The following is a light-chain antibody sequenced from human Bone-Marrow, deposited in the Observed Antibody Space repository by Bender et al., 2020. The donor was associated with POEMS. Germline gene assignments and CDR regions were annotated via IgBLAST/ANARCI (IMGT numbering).Light chain of an antibody. J-gene: IGLJ3*02. V-gene: IGLV2-14*02. CDR2: EVN. Sequence: QSALTQPASVSGSPGQSITISCTETSSDVGTYDLVSWYQHHPGKAPKLMIYEVNKRPSGVSNRFSGSKSGTSASLAITGLQSDDEAIYFCVAWDASLNGWVFGGGTKLTVL. CDR3: VAWDASLNGWV. CDR1: SSDVGTYDL.